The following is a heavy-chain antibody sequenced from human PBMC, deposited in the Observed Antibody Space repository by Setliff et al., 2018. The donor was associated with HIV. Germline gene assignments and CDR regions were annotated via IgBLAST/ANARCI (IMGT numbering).Heavy chain of an antibody. CDR1: GGSVSSDTNY. J-gene: IGHJ4*01. CDR2: INHSGST. V-gene: IGHV4-39*07. CDR3: AVSRGYSYGFGY. D-gene: IGHD5-18*01. Sequence: SETLSLTCTVSGGSVSSDTNYWDWIRQPPGKGLEWIGEINHSGSTNYNPSLKSRVTISVDTPKNQFSLKLSSVTAADTAVYYCAVSRGYSYGFGYWGQGTLVTVSS.